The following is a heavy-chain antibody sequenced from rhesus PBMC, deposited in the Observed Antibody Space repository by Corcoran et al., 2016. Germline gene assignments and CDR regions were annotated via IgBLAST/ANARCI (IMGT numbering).Heavy chain of an antibody. CDR2: IYGSRGRT. CDR1: GGSIRIPTW. Sequence: QVQLRESGPAVVEPSEPLSLTCAVSGGSIRIPTWWSWIRQSPGTGLEWIGAIYGSRGRTEYNPSLNSRVTISKDTSNNQFSLKLRSVTAADTAVYYCARDGSNYLLFDSWGQGVLVTVSS. J-gene: IGHJ4*01. CDR3: ARDGSNYLLFDS. D-gene: IGHD2-2*01. V-gene: IGHV4-93*01.